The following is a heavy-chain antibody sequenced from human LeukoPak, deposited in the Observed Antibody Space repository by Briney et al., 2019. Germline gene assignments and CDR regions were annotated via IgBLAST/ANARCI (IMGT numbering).Heavy chain of an antibody. CDR2: IISDGSRT. Sequence: GGSLRLSCAASGFTFSNYWMYWVRQASGKGLVWVSQIISDGSRTYYADSVKGRFTISRDNAKNTLYLQMNSLRAEDTAVYYCARDLGAVAGKVDYWGQGTLVTVSS. J-gene: IGHJ4*02. CDR1: GFTFSNYW. D-gene: IGHD6-19*01. CDR3: ARDLGAVAGKVDY. V-gene: IGHV3-74*01.